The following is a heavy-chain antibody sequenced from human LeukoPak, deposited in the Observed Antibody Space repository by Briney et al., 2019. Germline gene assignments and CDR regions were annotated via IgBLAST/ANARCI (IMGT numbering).Heavy chain of an antibody. V-gene: IGHV1-2*02. J-gene: IGHJ4*02. D-gene: IGHD3-3*01. Sequence: ASVKVSCKASGYTFTGYFMHWVRPAPGQGLEWMGWINPHSGGTDNAQNFQGRVTMTRDTSINTAYMELTRMTSDDTAVYFCARGGGTSGPELDYWGQGTLVTVSS. CDR1: GYTFTGYF. CDR3: ARGGGTSGPELDY. CDR2: INPHSGGT.